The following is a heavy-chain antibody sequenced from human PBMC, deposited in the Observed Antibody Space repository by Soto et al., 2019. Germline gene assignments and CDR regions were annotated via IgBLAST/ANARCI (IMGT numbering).Heavy chain of an antibody. J-gene: IGHJ5*02. CDR1: GGTFSSYA. V-gene: IGHV1-69*12. Sequence: QVQLVQSGAEVKKPGSSVKVSCKASGGTFSSYAISWVRQAPGQGLEWMGGIIPIFGTANYAQKFQGRVTITADEFTGTAYMELRSLRSEDTAIYYCARANTAMVTGWFDPWGQGTLLTVSS. CDR3: ARANTAMVTGWFDP. D-gene: IGHD5-18*01. CDR2: IIPIFGTA.